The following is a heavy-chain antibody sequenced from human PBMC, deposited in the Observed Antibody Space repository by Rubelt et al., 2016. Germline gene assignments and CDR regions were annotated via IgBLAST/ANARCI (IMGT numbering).Heavy chain of an antibody. CDR1: RYW. CDR2: INTDGST. Sequence: RYWMHWVRQAPGKGLVWVSRINTDGSTSYADSVKGRFTISRDNGKNTLYLQMNSLRVEDTAVYYCTRDRRYFDLWGRGTLVTVPS. J-gene: IGHJ2*01. V-gene: IGHV3-74*01. CDR3: TRDRRYFDL.